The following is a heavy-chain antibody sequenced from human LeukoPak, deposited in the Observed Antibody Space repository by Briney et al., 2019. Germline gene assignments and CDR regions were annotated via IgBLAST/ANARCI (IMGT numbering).Heavy chain of an antibody. CDR3: ARAASPPSFDY. CDR2: IYTSGST. J-gene: IGHJ4*02. Sequence: SETLSLTCTVSGGSISSGSYYWSWIRQPAGKGLEWIGRIYTSGSTNYNPSLKSRVTISVDTSKNQFSLKLSSVTAADTAVYYCARAASPPSFDYWGQGTLVTVSS. CDR1: GGSISSGSYY. V-gene: IGHV4-61*02.